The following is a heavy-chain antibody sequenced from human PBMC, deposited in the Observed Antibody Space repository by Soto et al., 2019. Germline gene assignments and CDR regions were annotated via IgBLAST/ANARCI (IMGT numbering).Heavy chain of an antibody. CDR2: IVPMLGTP. CDR1: GGTFDNFI. Sequence: QVQLVQSGAEVKEPGSSVRVSCKASGGTFDNFIMNWVRQTPGQGLEWMGGIVPMLGTPTYAEKFKGRVTISANGSTSAMFVEVTGPRSDDTAMSYCPRNGPFSSALSLSSGMVVWGQGTTVTVSS. V-gene: IGHV1-69*01. CDR3: PRNGPFSSALSLSSGMVV. J-gene: IGHJ6*02.